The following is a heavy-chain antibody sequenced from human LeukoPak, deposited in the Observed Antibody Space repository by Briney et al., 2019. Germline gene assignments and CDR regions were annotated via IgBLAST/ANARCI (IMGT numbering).Heavy chain of an antibody. CDR3: ARGRSSRNRPRLDY. CDR1: GVSFSVYY. D-gene: IGHD1-14*01. J-gene: IGHJ4*02. CDR2: ITHSGST. Sequence: TSETLSLTCAVYGVSFSVYYWSWIRQPPGKGLEWIGEITHSGSTNYNPSLKSRVTISVDTSKNQFSLKLSSVTAADTAVYYCARGRSSRNRPRLDYWGQGTLVTVSS. V-gene: IGHV4-34*01.